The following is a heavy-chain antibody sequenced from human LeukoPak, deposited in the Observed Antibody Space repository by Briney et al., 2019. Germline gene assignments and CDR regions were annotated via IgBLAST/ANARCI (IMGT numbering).Heavy chain of an antibody. CDR2: IYYTGST. CDR1: GGSISSSSYY. CDR3: ARESYSSSYLFDF. D-gene: IGHD6-6*01. V-gene: IGHV4-39*07. J-gene: IGHJ4*02. Sequence: SETLSLTCTVSGGSISSSSYYWGWIRQPPGKGLEWIGSIYYTGSTFYDPSLKSRATISVDTSKNQISLKVNSVTAADTAVYYCARESYSSSYLFDFWGQGTLVTVSS.